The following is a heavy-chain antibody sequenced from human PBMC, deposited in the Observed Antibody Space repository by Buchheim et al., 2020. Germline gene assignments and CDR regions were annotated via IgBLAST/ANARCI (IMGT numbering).Heavy chain of an antibody. V-gene: IGHV1-46*01. CDR2: INPSGGST. CDR3: ASQGVVGATKWSV. J-gene: IGHJ4*02. Sequence: QVQLVQSGAEVKKPGASVKVSCKASGYTFTSYYMHWVRQAPGKGLEWMGIINPSGGSTSYAQTFQGRVTMTRDTSTNTVYMDLSSLRAEDTAVYYCASQGVVGATKWSVWGQGTL. CDR1: GYTFTSYY. D-gene: IGHD1-26*01.